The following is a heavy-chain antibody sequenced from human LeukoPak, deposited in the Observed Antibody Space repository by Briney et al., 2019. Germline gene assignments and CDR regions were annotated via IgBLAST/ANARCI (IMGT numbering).Heavy chain of an antibody. CDR1: GFTVSSNY. CDR3: ARDLVGITCR. Sequence: AGGSLRLSCAASGFTVSSNYMSWVRQAPGKGLEWVSVIYSGGSTYYADSVKGRFTISRDNSKNTLYLQMNSLRAEDTAAYYCARDLVGITCRWGQGTLVTVSS. V-gene: IGHV3-53*01. D-gene: IGHD6-6*01. CDR2: IYSGGST. J-gene: IGHJ4*02.